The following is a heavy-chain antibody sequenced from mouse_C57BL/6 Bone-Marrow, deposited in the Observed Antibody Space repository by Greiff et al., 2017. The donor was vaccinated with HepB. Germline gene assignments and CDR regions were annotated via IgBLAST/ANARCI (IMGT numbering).Heavy chain of an antibody. D-gene: IGHD2-3*01. Sequence: VQLQQSGAELVRPGASVKLSCTASGFNIKDDYMHWVKQRPEQGLEWIGWIDPENGDTEYASKFQGKATITADTSSNTAYLQRSSLTSEDTAVYYCTTPGWLLCRLAYWGQGTLVTVSA. CDR2: IDPENGDT. J-gene: IGHJ3*01. CDR3: TTPGWLLCRLAY. CDR1: GFNIKDDY. V-gene: IGHV14-4*01.